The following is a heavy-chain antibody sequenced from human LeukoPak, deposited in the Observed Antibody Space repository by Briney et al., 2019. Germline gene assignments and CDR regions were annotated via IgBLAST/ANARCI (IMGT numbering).Heavy chain of an antibody. Sequence: SETPSLTCAVYGGSFSGYYWSWIRQPPGKGLEWIGEINHSGSTNYNPSLKSRVTISVDTSKNQFSLKLSSVTAADTAVYYCARSGYDSSGYCIDYWGQGTLVTVSS. CDR2: INHSGST. J-gene: IGHJ4*02. CDR1: GGSFSGYY. CDR3: ARSGYDSSGYCIDY. V-gene: IGHV4-34*01. D-gene: IGHD3-22*01.